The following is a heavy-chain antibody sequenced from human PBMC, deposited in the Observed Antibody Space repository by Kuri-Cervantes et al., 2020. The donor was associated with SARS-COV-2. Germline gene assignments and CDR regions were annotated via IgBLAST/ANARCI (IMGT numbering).Heavy chain of an antibody. J-gene: IGHJ6*02. CDR3: TTGTVTPPRFYYYYGMDV. V-gene: IGHV3-15*01. D-gene: IGHD4-17*01. CDR1: GFTFSNAW. CDR2: IKSKTDGGTT. Sequence: GGSLRLSCAASGFTFSNAWMSWVRQAPGKGLEWVGRIKSKTDGGTTDYAAPVKGRFTISRDDSKNTLYLQMNSLKTEDTAVYYCTTGTVTPPRFYYYYGMDVWGQGTTVTVSS.